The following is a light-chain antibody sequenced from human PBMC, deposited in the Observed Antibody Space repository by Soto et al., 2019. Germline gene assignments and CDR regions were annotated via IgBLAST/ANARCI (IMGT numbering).Light chain of an antibody. V-gene: IGKV3-15*01. CDR3: QQYNNWPPRIT. CDR2: GAS. Sequence: EIVMTQSPAPLSVSPGERATLSCRASQSVSSNLAWYQQKPGQAPRLLIYGASTRATGIPARFSGSGSGTECTRTISSLQSEDFAVYYCQQYNNWPPRITFGPGTKVDIK. J-gene: IGKJ3*01. CDR1: QSVSSN.